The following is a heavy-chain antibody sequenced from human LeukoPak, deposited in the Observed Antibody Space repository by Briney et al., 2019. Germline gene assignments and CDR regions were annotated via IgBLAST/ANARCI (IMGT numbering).Heavy chain of an antibody. Sequence: GGSLRLSCAASGFTFSSYDMHWVRHAPGKGLEWVSAIGTAGDTYYPGSVKGRFTISRENAKNSLYLQMNSLRAEDTAVYYCARALIGYYFDYWGEGTLVTASS. CDR3: ARALIGYYFDY. V-gene: IGHV3-13*01. J-gene: IGHJ4*02. CDR1: GFTFSSYD. CDR2: IGTAGDT. D-gene: IGHD2-8*01.